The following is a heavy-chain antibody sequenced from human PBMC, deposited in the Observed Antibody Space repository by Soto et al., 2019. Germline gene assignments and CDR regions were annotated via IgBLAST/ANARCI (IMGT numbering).Heavy chain of an antibody. J-gene: IGHJ6*02. V-gene: IGHV3-21*01. CDR2: ISSSSSYI. CDR3: ARVHPGGIVGPTLYYYGMDV. CDR1: GFTFSSYS. Sequence: EVQLVESGGGLVKPGGSLRLSCAASGFTFSSYSMNWVRQAPGKGLEWVSSISSSSSYIYYADSVKGRFTISRDNAKNSLYLQMNSLRAEDTAVYYCARVHPGGIVGPTLYYYGMDVWGQGTTVTVSS. D-gene: IGHD1-26*01.